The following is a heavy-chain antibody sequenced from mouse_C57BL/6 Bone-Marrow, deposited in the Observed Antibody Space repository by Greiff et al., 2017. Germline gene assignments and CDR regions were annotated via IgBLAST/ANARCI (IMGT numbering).Heavy chain of an antibody. V-gene: IGHV1-4*01. Sequence: QVQLQQSGAELARPGASVKMSCKASGYTFTSYTMHWVKQRPGQGLEWIGDINPSSGYTKYNQKFKDKATLTADKSSRTAYMQLSSLTSEDSAVYYCAITTVVAFDYWGQGTTLTVSS. J-gene: IGHJ2*01. CDR2: INPSSGYT. CDR3: AITTVVAFDY. D-gene: IGHD1-1*01. CDR1: GYTFTSYT.